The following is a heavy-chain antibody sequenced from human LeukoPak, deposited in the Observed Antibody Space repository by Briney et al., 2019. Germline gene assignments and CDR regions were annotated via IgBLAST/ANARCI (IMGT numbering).Heavy chain of an antibody. Sequence: PGGSLRLSCAASGFTFSSYWMSGVRQAPGKGLEWAANIEQHGNEKYYMDSVKGRFTISRDNAKNSLYLEMNSLRAEDTAVYYCAGGDYYGSGSSRRHWFDPWGQGTLVTVSS. CDR2: IEQHGNEK. V-gene: IGHV3-7*04. CDR1: GFTFSSYW. D-gene: IGHD3-10*01. J-gene: IGHJ5*02. CDR3: AGGDYYGSGSSRRHWFDP.